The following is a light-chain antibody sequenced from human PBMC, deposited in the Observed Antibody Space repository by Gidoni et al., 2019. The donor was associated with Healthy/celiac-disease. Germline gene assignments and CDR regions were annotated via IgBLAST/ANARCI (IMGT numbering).Light chain of an antibody. V-gene: IGKV3-11*01. CDR1: PSVSSY. CDR3: QQRSNRPT. J-gene: IGKJ2*01. Sequence: EIVLTQSPATLSLSPGERATLSCRASPSVSSYIACYQQKPGHAPRLLIYAASNRAPAIPAMFSGSGSGTDSTLTISILEPEDFAVYYCQQRSNRPTFGQGTKLEIK. CDR2: AAS.